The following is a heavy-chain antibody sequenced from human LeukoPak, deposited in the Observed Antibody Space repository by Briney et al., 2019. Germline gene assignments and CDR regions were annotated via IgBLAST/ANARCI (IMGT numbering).Heavy chain of an antibody. V-gene: IGHV3-7*03. CDR2: IKQDGSEK. J-gene: IGHJ4*02. D-gene: IGHD1-26*01. CDR1: GFTFSSSA. CDR3: ARDASRVVGATTDLDF. Sequence: GGSLRLSCAASGFTFSSSAMTWVRQAPGKGLEWLANIKQDGSEKYYLDSVKGRFTISRDNAKNSPYLQMNSLRAGDTAVYFCARDASRVVGATTDLDFWGQGTLVTVSS.